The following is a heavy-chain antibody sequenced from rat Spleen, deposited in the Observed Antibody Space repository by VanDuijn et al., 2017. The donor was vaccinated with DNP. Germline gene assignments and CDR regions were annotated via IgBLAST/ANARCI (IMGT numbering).Heavy chain of an antibody. Sequence: EVQLEESGGGLVQPGRSMKLSCVASGFTFSTYWMYWIRQAPGKGLEWVASINPDGGTTYYPDSVKGRFTISRDNAKNSLYLQMNSLKSEDTATYYCARQSNYFDYWGQGVMVTVSS. CDR1: GFTFSTYW. CDR3: ARQSNYFDY. D-gene: IGHD1-1*01. V-gene: IGHV5-58*01. CDR2: INPDGGTT. J-gene: IGHJ2*01.